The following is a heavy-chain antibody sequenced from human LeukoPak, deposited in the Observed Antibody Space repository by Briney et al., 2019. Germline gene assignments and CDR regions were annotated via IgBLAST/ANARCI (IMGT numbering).Heavy chain of an antibody. CDR1: GLTFSNYD. J-gene: IGHJ4*02. Sequence: GGSLRLSCAASGLTFSNYDMSWVRQAPGKGLEWVSAVSSSGDSTYYTESVKGRFTISRDNSKNTLYLQMNSLRAEDTAVYYCAKRGTYFGGFDYWGQGNLVTVSS. CDR3: AKRGTYFGGFDY. V-gene: IGHV3-23*01. D-gene: IGHD1-26*01. CDR2: VSSSGDST.